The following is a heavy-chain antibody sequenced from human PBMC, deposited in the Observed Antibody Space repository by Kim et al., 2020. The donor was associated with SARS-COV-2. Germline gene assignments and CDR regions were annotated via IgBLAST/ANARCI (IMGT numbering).Heavy chain of an antibody. CDR3: ARHGAMVQPLAALSPFDY. Sequence: SETLSLTCTVSGGSISSYYWSWIRQPPGKGLEWIGYIYYSGSTNYNPSLKSRVTISVDTSKNQFSLKLSSVTAADTAVYYCARHGAMVQPLAALSPFDYWGQGTLVTVSS. CDR1: GGSISSYY. J-gene: IGHJ4*02. D-gene: IGHD6-6*01. CDR2: IYYSGST. V-gene: IGHV4-59*08.